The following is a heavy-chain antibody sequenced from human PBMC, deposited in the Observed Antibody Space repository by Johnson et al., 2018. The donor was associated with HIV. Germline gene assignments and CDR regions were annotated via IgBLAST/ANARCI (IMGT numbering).Heavy chain of an antibody. D-gene: IGHD6-13*01. CDR2: ISWDGGST. V-gene: IGHV3-43D*03. CDR1: GFTFDDYA. CDR3: AKCIWGSSLIDAFDI. J-gene: IGHJ3*02. Sequence: VQLVESGGGVVQPGGSLRLSCAASGFTFDDYAMHWVRQAPGKGLEWVSLISWDGGSTYYADSVKGRFTISRDNAKNTLYLQMNSLRAEDTAVYYCAKCIWGSSLIDAFDIWGQGTMVTVSS.